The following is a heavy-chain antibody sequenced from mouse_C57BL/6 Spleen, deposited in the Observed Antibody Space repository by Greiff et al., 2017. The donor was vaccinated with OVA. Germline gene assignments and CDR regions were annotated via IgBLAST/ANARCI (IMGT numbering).Heavy chain of an antibody. CDR1: GYTFPGFW. CDR2: ILPGSGCT. J-gene: IGHJ3*01. Sequence: VQLQQSGAELMKPGASVKLFCKATGYTFPGFWIERVKQRPGPGLEWIGEILPGSGCTNYNEKFKGKATFTADTSSNTAYMQLISLTAEDSAIYYCASGDSSWFAYWGQGTLVTVSA. CDR3: ASGDSSWFAY. V-gene: IGHV1-9*01.